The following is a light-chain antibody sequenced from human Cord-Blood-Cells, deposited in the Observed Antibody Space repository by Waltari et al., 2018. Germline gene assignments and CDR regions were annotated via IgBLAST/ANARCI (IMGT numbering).Light chain of an antibody. Sequence: QSVLTQPPSASGTHGPRVTTPCSRRSSKIGSNTVNWYQQPPGTAPKLLIYSNNQRPSEVPDRFSGSKSGTSASLAISGLQSEDEADYYCAAWDDSLNGWVFGGGTKLTVL. CDR1: SSKIGSNT. CDR3: AAWDDSLNGWV. V-gene: IGLV1-44*01. CDR2: SNN. J-gene: IGLJ3*02.